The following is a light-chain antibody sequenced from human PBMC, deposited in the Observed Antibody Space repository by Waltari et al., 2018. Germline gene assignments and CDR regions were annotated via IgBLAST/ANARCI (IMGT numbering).Light chain of an antibody. Sequence: QSALTQPASVSGSPGQSITISCTGTSSDVGAYNYVSWYQQHPGKAPKIMIYDVSNRPSVVSKRFSGSKSGNTASLTISGLQAEDEADYYCSSYRRSNTLVFGGGTKVTVL. CDR3: SSYRRSNTLV. CDR1: SSDVGAYNY. J-gene: IGLJ2*01. CDR2: DVS. V-gene: IGLV2-14*03.